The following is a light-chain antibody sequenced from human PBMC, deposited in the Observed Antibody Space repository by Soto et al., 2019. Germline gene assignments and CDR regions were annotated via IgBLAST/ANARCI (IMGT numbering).Light chain of an antibody. CDR2: NNN. CDR1: SSNIGTNN. Sequence: QSVLTQPPSASGTPGQRVTISCSGSSSNIGTNNVNWYQQLPGTAPKLLIYNNNQRPSGVPDRFSGSKSGTSASLAISGLQSEDEADYYCASWDDGLNGWVFGGGTKPPS. CDR3: ASWDDGLNGWV. J-gene: IGLJ3*02. V-gene: IGLV1-44*01.